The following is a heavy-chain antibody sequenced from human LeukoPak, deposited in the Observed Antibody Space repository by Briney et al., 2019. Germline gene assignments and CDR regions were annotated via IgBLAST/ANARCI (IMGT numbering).Heavy chain of an antibody. CDR2: ISGSGGST. V-gene: IGHV3-23*01. CDR3: AKGGLGYYKPLYYFDY. D-gene: IGHD3-9*01. CDR1: GLTFSDYY. J-gene: IGHJ4*02. Sequence: PGGSLRLSCAASGLTFSDYYMSWIRQAPGKGLEWVSAISGSGGSTYYADSVKGRFTISRDNSKNTLYLQMNSLRAEDTAVYYCAKGGLGYYKPLYYFDYWGQGTLVTVSS.